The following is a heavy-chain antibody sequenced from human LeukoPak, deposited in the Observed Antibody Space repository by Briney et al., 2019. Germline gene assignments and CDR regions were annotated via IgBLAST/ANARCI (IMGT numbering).Heavy chain of an antibody. CDR2: ISYDGSSK. D-gene: IGHD3-16*02. V-gene: IGHV3-30*18. Sequence: GGSLRLSCAASGFTFSSYGMHWVRQAPGKGREGVAVISYDGSSKYYADSVKGRFTISRDNSKNTLYLQMNSLRAEDTAVYYCAKGGMGDYVWGSYRRWWSEDYFDYWGQGTLVTVSS. J-gene: IGHJ4*02. CDR3: AKGGMGDYVWGSYRRWWSEDYFDY. CDR1: GFTFSSYG.